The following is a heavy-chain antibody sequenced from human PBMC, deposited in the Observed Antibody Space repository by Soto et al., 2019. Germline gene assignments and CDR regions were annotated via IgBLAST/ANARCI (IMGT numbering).Heavy chain of an antibody. CDR3: ARAGQSAYYDLGSGDDASWFDP. CDR1: GYTFTGYY. CDR2: INPNSGGT. D-gene: IGHD3-3*01. Sequence: SVKVSCKASGYTFTGYYMHWVRQEPGQGLEWMGWINPNSGGTNYAQKFQGWVTMPRDTSISTAYMELSRLSSDDTDVYYCARAGQSAYYDLGSGDDASWFDPWRQGTLVTVSS. J-gene: IGHJ5*02. V-gene: IGHV1-2*04.